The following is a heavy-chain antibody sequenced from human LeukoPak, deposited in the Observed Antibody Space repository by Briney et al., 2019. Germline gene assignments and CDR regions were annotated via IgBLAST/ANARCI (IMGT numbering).Heavy chain of an antibody. V-gene: IGHV4-39*01. CDR3: ASRVGWLQLYFDY. D-gene: IGHD5-24*01. Sequence: SETLSLTCTVSGGSISSSSYYWGWVRQPPGKGLEWVGSIYYSGSTYYNPSLKSRVTISVVTPKTQFPLKLSSVPAADTAVYYCASRVGWLQLYFDYWPQGPLVPVPS. CDR1: GGSISSSSYY. CDR2: IYYSGST. J-gene: IGHJ4*02.